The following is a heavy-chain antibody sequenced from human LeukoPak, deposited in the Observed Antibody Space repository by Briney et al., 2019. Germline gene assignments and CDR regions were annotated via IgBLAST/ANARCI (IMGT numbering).Heavy chain of an antibody. D-gene: IGHD2-8*01. J-gene: IGHJ6*02. V-gene: IGHV3-30*18. CDR1: GFTFSGYG. CDR3: AKGVGYRGMDV. CDR2: ISYDGHNE. Sequence: GKSLRLSCAASGFTFSGYGMHWVRQAPGKGLEWVAVISYDGHNEYYGDSVKGRFTISRDNSKNTVFLQMNSLRAEDTAVYYCAKGVGYRGMDVWGQGTTVTVSS.